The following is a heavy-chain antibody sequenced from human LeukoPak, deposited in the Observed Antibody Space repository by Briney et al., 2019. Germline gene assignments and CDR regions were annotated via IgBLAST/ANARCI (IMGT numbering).Heavy chain of an antibody. CDR2: IYYSGST. Sequence: SETLSLTCTVSGGSISRYYWSWIRQPPGKGLEWIGYIYYSGSTNYNPSLKSRVTISVDTSKNQFSLKLSSVTAADTAVYYCARRDSSGFTFDYWGQGTLVTVSS. D-gene: IGHD3-22*01. CDR3: ARRDSSGFTFDY. V-gene: IGHV4-59*08. J-gene: IGHJ4*02. CDR1: GGSISRYY.